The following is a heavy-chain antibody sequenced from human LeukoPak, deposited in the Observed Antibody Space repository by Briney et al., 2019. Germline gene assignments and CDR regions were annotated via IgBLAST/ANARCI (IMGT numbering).Heavy chain of an antibody. V-gene: IGHV1-18*04. CDR3: ARESLNGLEDY. J-gene: IGHJ4*02. CDR2: ISAYNGNT. CDR1: GYTFTGYY. D-gene: IGHD1-1*01. Sequence: ASVKVSCKASGYTFTGYYMHWVRQAPGQGLEWMGWISAYNGNTNYAQMLQGRVTMTTDTSTSTAYMELRSLRSDDTAVYYCARESLNGLEDYWGQGTLVTVSS.